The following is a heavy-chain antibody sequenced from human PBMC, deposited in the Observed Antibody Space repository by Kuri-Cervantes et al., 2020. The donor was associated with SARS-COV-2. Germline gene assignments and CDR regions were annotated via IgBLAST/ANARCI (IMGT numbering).Heavy chain of an antibody. V-gene: IGHV4-34*01. CDR2: INHSGST. D-gene: IGHD2-2*02. CDR1: GGSISSYY. CDR3: ARVGAGVCSSASCYSRAFDY. Sequence: GSLRLSCTVSGGSISSYYWGWIRQPPGKGLEWTGEINHSGSTNYNPSLKTRVTISVNTSKNQFSLKLSSVTAADTAVYYCARVGAGVCSSASCYSRAFDYWGQGTLVTVSS. J-gene: IGHJ4*02.